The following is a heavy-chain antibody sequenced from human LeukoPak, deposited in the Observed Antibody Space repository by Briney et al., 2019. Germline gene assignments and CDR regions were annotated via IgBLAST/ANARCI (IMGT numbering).Heavy chain of an antibody. V-gene: IGHV7-4-1*02. CDR2: INTNTGNP. CDR3: ARGLLLWFGESGRTDY. CDR1: GYTFTSYA. D-gene: IGHD3-10*01. J-gene: IGHJ4*02. Sequence: ASVKVSCKASGYTFTSYAMNWVRQAPGQGLEWMGWINTNTGNPTYAQGFTGRFVFSLDTSVSTAYLQISSLKAEDTAVYYCARGLLLWFGESGRTDYWGQGTLVTVSS.